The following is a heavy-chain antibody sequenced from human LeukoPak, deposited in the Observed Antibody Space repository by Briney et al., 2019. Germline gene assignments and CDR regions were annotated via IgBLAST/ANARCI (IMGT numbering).Heavy chain of an antibody. CDR2: IYSGGST. Sequence: GGSLRLSCAASGFTVSSNYMSWVRQAPGKGLEWVSVIYSGGSTYYADSVKGRFTISRDNSKNTLYLQMNSLRAEDTAVYYCARGIWFGEFLYYFDYWGQGTLVTVSS. V-gene: IGHV3-66*01. CDR1: GFTVSSNY. CDR3: ARGIWFGEFLYYFDY. D-gene: IGHD3-10*01. J-gene: IGHJ4*02.